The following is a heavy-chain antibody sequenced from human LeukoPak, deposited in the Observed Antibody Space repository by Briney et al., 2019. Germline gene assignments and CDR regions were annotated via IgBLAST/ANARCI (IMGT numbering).Heavy chain of an antibody. CDR3: ARMTHRSSDAFDI. CDR1: GYTFTIYG. D-gene: IGHD1-26*01. Sequence: ASVKVSCKASGYTFTIYGFSWVRQAPGQGLEWMGWISGYNGNTNYAQKLQGRVTMTTDTSTSTAYMELRNLRSDDTAVFYCARMTHRSSDAFDIWGQGTMVTVSS. CDR2: ISGYNGNT. V-gene: IGHV1-18*01. J-gene: IGHJ3*02.